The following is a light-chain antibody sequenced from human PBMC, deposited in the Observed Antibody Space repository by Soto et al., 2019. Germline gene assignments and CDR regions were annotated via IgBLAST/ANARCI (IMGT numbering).Light chain of an antibody. V-gene: IGKV3-15*01. Sequence: EIVMTQSPATLSGSPGERVTLSCRASQSVSTNVAWYQQKPGQAPRLLLYGASTRATGLPARFSGSGSGTEFTLTISSLQSEDFAVYYCQQYNSWLWTFGQGTKVEIK. CDR1: QSVSTN. CDR3: QQYNSWLWT. CDR2: GAS. J-gene: IGKJ1*01.